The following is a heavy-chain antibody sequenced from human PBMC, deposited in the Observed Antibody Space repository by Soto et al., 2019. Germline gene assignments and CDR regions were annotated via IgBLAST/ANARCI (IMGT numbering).Heavy chain of an antibody. D-gene: IGHD2-2*01. Sequence: EVQLLESGGGLVQPGGSQRLACAASGFAFSSYAMKWVRQAPGKGLEWVSLISETSDVAYYADSVKGRFTISRDNSGNTLFLQMYSLRAEDTAVYYCARYIPGVRYYGMDVWGQGTTVTVAS. CDR1: GFAFSSYA. J-gene: IGHJ6*02. V-gene: IGHV3-23*01. CDR3: ARYIPGVRYYGMDV. CDR2: ISETSDVA.